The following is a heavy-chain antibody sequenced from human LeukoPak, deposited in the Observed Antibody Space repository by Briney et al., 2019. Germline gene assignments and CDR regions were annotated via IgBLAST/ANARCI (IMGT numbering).Heavy chain of an antibody. D-gene: IGHD1-26*01. CDR3: ARERVGYFDY. CDR1: GGSISSYY. CDR2: IYHSGST. Sequence: KSSETLSLTCTVSGGSISSYYWSWIRQPPGKGLEWIGYIYHSGSTNYNPSLKSRVTISVDTSKNQFSLKLSSVTAADTAVYYCARERVGYFDYWGQGTLVTVSS. V-gene: IGHV4-59*01. J-gene: IGHJ4*02.